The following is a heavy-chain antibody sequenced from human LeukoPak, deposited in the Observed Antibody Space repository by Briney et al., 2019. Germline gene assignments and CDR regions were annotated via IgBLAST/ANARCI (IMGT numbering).Heavy chain of an antibody. CDR3: ARNWPHRTPYNWFDP. CDR1: GFTFSSNA. D-gene: IGHD1-1*01. CDR2: ISAYNGNT. Sequence: PGGSLRLSCAASGFTFSSNAMHWVRQAPGQGLEWMGWISAYNGNTNYAQKLQGRVTMTTDTSTSTAYMELRSLRSDDTAVYYCARNWPHRTPYNWFDPWGQGTLVTVSS. V-gene: IGHV1-18*01. J-gene: IGHJ5*02.